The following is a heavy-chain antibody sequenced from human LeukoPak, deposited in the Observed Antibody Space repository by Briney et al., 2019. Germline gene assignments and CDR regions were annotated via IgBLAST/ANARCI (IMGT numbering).Heavy chain of an antibody. J-gene: IGHJ4*02. V-gene: IGHV3-21*01. D-gene: IGHD1-14*01. Sequence: TGGSVRLLCAASGFTFSSYSMICVRQAPGKGLEWVSSISNSSSYIYYAGSVKGRFTISRDNAKNSLYLRMNSLRVEDTAVYYCARDFGIDYWGQGTLVTVSS. CDR3: ARDFGIDY. CDR2: ISNSSSYI. CDR1: GFTFSSYS.